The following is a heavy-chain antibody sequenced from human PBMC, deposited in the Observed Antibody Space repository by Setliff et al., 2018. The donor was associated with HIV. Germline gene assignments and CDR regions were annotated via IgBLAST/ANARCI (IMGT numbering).Heavy chain of an antibody. V-gene: IGHV3-11*01. CDR3: VRDDNTSWYFDL. J-gene: IGHJ2*01. D-gene: IGHD2-2*02. Sequence: GGSLRLSCAASGFTFSDYYMSWIRQAPGKGLEWVSYISSSGSTIYYADSVKGRFTISRDNAKNSLYLQMNSLRAEDTAVYYCVRDDNTSWYFDLWGRGTLVTVSS. CDR1: GFTFSDYY. CDR2: ISSSGSTI.